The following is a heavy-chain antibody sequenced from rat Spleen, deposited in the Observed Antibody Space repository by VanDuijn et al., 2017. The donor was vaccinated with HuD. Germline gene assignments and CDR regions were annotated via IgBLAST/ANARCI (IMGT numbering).Heavy chain of an antibody. CDR3: ARRHYGYTDYFDH. D-gene: IGHD1-9*01. CDR2: IINTGDST. J-gene: IGHJ2*01. V-gene: IGHV5-31*01. Sequence: EVQLVESGGGLVQPGRSLKLSCAASGFTFNNYWMTWIRQAPGKGLEWVASIINTGDSTYYPDSLKGRFTISRDNAKNSLYLQMDSLRSEDTATYYCARRHYGYTDYFDHWGQGVMVTVSS. CDR1: GFTFNNYW.